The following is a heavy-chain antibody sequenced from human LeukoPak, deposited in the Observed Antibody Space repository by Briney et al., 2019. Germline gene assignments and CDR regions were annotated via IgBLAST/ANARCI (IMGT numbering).Heavy chain of an antibody. CDR3: AKGGSTSPNGINDY. D-gene: IGHD2-2*01. J-gene: IGHJ4*02. Sequence: GGSLRLSCAASGFTFSSYAMSWVRQAPGKGLEWVSAISAGSSTYYADSVKGRFTISRDNSKNTLYLQMNSLRAEDTAVYYCAKGGSTSPNGINDYWGRGTLVTVSS. V-gene: IGHV3-23*01. CDR2: ISAGSST. CDR1: GFTFSSYA.